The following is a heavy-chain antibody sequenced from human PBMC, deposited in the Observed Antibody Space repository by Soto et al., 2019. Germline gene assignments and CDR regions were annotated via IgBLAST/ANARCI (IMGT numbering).Heavy chain of an antibody. CDR3: ARDDEGGSDCDLGY. J-gene: IGHJ4*02. D-gene: IGHD1-26*01. V-gene: IGHV3-30-3*01. Sequence: QVQLVESGGGVVQPGRSLRLSCAVSGFTLSSHAMHWVRQAPGKGLEWVALILSDGSNKYYADSVKGRFTTSRDNSKNTMYLQSNGLSVEHTAVYYGARDDEGGSDCDLGYWGQGALVTVS. CDR2: ILSDGSNK. CDR1: GFTLSSHA.